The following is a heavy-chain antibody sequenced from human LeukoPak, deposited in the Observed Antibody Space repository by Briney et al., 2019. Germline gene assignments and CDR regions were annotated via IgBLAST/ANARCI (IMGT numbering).Heavy chain of an antibody. Sequence: GGSLRLSCAVSGITLSNYGMSWVRQVPGKGLEWVAGISGSGGSTNYAASVKGRFTTSRDSRKNTLFLQMNGLRAEDTAVYFCAKRGVVIRVILVGFHKEAYYFDSWGQGVLVTVSS. CDR3: AKRGVVIRVILVGFHKEAYYFDS. CDR1: GITLSNYG. CDR2: ISGSGGST. V-gene: IGHV3-23*01. D-gene: IGHD3-10*01. J-gene: IGHJ4*02.